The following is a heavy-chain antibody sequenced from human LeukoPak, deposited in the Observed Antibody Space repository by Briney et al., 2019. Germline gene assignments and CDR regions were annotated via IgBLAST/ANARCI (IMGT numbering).Heavy chain of an antibody. CDR2: IYYSGST. CDR1: GGSISSYY. Sequence: PSETLSLTCTVSGGSISSYYWSWIRQPPGKGLEWIGYIYYSGSTNCNPSLKSRVTISVDTSKNQFSLKLSFVTAADTAVYYCARVVYCSGGSCHTNYYFDYWGQGTLVTVSS. D-gene: IGHD2-15*01. J-gene: IGHJ4*02. CDR3: ARVVYCSGGSCHTNYYFDY. V-gene: IGHV4-59*01.